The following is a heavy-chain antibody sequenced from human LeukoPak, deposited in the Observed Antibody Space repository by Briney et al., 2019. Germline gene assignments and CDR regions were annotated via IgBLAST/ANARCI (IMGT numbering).Heavy chain of an antibody. Sequence: SETLSLTCSVSGGSISSYYWSWIRQPPGKGLEWIAYIHYSGSTNYNPSLKSRLTISVDTSKNQFSLKLTSVTAADTAVYYCARHEPYRVPVAGTCYSYPMDVWGQGTTVTVSS. D-gene: IGHD6-19*01. V-gene: IGHV4-59*08. CDR1: GGSISSYY. J-gene: IGHJ6*02. CDR2: IHYSGST. CDR3: ARHEPYRVPVAGTCYSYPMDV.